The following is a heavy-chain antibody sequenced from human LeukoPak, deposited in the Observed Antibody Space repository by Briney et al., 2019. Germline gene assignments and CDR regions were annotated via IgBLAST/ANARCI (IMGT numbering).Heavy chain of an antibody. Sequence: PSETLSLTCAVYGGSFSGYYWSWIRQPPGKGLEWIGEINHSGSTNYNPSLKSRVTISVDTSKNQFSLKLSSVTAADTAVYYCARGHSSGWYWGQGTLVTVSS. CDR3: ARGHSSGWY. CDR2: INHSGST. V-gene: IGHV4-34*01. D-gene: IGHD6-19*01. J-gene: IGHJ4*02. CDR1: GGSFSGYY.